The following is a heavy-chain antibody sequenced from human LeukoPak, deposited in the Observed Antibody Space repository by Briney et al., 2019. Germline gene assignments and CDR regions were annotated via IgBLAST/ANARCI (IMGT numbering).Heavy chain of an antibody. J-gene: IGHJ4*02. CDR3: ARDEPYGDPDY. CDR2: IIPIFGTA. V-gene: IGHV1-69*13. Sequence: SVRVSCKASGGTFSSYAISWVRQAPGQGLEWMGGIIPIFGTANYAQKFQGRVTITADESTSTAYMELRSLRSDDTAVYYCARDEPYGDPDYWGQGTLVTVSS. D-gene: IGHD4-17*01. CDR1: GGTFSSYA.